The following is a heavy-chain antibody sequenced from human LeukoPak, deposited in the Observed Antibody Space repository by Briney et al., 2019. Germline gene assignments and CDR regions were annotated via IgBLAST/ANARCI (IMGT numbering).Heavy chain of an antibody. V-gene: IGHV4-39*02. CDR3: ARGNAAIGYNYFHY. J-gene: IGHJ4*02. Sequence: SETLSLTCTVSGVSISTSFYYWGWIRQPPGKGLEWIGTIYYSGTTYYNPSLKSRVTISVDTSKNHFSLKLSSVTAADTAVFYCARGNAAIGYNYFHYWGQGALVTVSS. CDR1: GVSISTSFYY. D-gene: IGHD5-24*01. CDR2: IYYSGTT.